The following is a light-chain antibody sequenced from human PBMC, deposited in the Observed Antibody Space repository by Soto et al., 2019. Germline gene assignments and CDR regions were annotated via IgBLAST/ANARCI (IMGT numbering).Light chain of an antibody. CDR1: QSVSSDY. V-gene: IGKV3-20*01. Sequence: EIVLTQSPGTLSLSPGERATLSCRASQSVSSDYLAWYQQKPGQAPRLLIYGASSRATGIPDRFSGSGSGTDFTLTISRLEPEDFAVYYCQQYGSSRFTFGPGTNVDIK. CDR3: QQYGSSRFT. CDR2: GAS. J-gene: IGKJ3*01.